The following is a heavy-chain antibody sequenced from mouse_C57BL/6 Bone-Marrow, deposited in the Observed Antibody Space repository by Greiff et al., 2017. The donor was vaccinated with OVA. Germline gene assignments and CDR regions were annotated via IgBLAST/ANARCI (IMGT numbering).Heavy chain of an antibody. CDR1: GYTFTSYW. J-gene: IGHJ3*01. Sequence: QVQLQQPGAELVKPGASVKMSCKASGYTFTSYWITWVKQRPGQGLEWIGDIYPGSGSPNYNEKFKSKATLTVDPSSSTAYMQLSSLTSEDSAVYYCARGVWLRRGAWFAYWGQGTLVTVSA. D-gene: IGHD2-2*01. V-gene: IGHV1-55*01. CDR3: ARGVWLRRGAWFAY. CDR2: IYPGSGSP.